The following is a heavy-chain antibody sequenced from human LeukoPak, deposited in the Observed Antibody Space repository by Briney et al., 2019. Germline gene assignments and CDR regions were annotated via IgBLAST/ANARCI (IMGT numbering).Heavy chain of an antibody. CDR3: AKDGVGATWFGH. Sequence: GGSLRLSCAASGFIVNNNYLSWVRQAPGKGLEWVSSIYSSGATYYAESVNGRFSISRDSSKNTFDLQMNTLRTEDTAVYYCAKDGVGATWFGHWGQGALVTVSS. D-gene: IGHD1-26*01. V-gene: IGHV3-66*03. CDR2: IYSSGAT. J-gene: IGHJ5*02. CDR1: GFIVNNNY.